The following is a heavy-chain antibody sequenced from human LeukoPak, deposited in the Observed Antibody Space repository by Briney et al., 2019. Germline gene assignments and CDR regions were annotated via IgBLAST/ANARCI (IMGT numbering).Heavy chain of an antibody. D-gene: IGHD2-8*01. CDR3: ARVSTNDRRNAFDI. Sequence: TGGSLRLSCAASGFTFSTYVMQWVRQAPGKGLEYVSAITGDGGYTYYANSVKGRFTISRDNSKKMLYLQMGSLRADDMAVYYCARVSTNDRRNAFDIWGQGTVVTVSS. V-gene: IGHV3-64*01. CDR1: GFTFSTYV. CDR2: ITGDGGYT. J-gene: IGHJ3*02.